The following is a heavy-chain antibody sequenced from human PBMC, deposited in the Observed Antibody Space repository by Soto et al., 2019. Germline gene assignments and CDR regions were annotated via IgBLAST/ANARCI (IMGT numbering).Heavy chain of an antibody. D-gene: IGHD6-19*01. Sequence: SETLSLTCAVSGDSMSSSDYYWGWIRQPPGKGLEWIGSIYYSGSTYYKPSLQSRVAISVDTSKNQFSLKLKSVTAADTAIYYCARLTVNIRTFYSGLKTHCFDYWGQGAPVTVSS. V-gene: IGHV4-39*01. J-gene: IGHJ4*02. CDR2: IYYSGST. CDR3: ARLTVNIRTFYSGLKTHCFDY. CDR1: GDSMSSSDYY.